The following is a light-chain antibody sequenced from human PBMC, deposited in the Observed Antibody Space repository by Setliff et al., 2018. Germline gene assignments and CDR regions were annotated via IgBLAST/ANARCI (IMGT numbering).Light chain of an antibody. V-gene: IGLV2-23*02. CDR2: DVN. J-gene: IGLJ2*01. CDR1: SSDVGAYDY. Sequence: QSALTQPASVSGSPGQSMTISCSGTSSDVGAYDYVSWYQKHPDKAPKLIIYDVNKRPSGVSNRFSGSKSVNTASLTISGLQAEDEGDYYCYSYAGGDTYAIFGGGTKVTV. CDR3: YSYAGGDTYAI.